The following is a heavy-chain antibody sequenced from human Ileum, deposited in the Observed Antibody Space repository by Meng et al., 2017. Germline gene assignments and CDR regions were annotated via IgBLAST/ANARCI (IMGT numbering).Heavy chain of an antibody. CDR3: GRSLFGSSCLDY. D-gene: IGHD2-21*01. V-gene: IGHV3-74*03. CDR1: AFTFSNYW. Sequence: EVQLVESGGGLVQPGGSLRLSCAASAFTFSNYWMHWVRQVPGKGLVWVSRTNSDGSRTEYADSVKGRFTISRDNAKNTVHLQMNSLRAEDTAVYYCGRSLFGSSCLDYWGQGTLVTVSS. J-gene: IGHJ4*02. CDR2: TNSDGSRT.